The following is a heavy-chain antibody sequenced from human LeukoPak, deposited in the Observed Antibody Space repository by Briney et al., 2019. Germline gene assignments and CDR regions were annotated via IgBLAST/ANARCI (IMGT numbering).Heavy chain of an antibody. J-gene: IGHJ4*02. CDR3: AREAKVGGALQY. CDR2: INTDGSFT. Sequence: GGSLRLSCAASGLTSSDYWMHWVRQAPGKGLVWVSRINTDGSFTRYADSVQGRFTISRDTAKNTLFLQMNSLRAEDTAVYYCAREAKVGGALQYWGQGILVTVSS. CDR1: GLTSSDYW. D-gene: IGHD1-26*01. V-gene: IGHV3-74*01.